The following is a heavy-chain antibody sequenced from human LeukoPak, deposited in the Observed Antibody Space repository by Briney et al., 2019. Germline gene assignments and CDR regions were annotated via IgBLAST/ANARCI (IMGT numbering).Heavy chain of an antibody. Sequence: PSETLSLTCTVSGGSISSYYWSWIRQPPGKGLEGIGYIYYSGSTNYNPSLKSRVTISVDTSKNQFSLKLSSVTAADTAVYYCARDAAMARGIFDYWGQGTLVTVSS. CDR2: IYYSGST. D-gene: IGHD3-10*01. V-gene: IGHV4-59*01. CDR1: GGSISSYY. J-gene: IGHJ4*02. CDR3: ARDAAMARGIFDY.